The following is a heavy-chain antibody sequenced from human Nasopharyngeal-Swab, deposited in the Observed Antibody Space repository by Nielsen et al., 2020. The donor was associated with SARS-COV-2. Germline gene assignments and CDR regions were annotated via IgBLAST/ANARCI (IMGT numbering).Heavy chain of an antibody. CDR3: AKLGAQGAVADHFDS. J-gene: IGHJ4*02. V-gene: IGHV3-9*01. D-gene: IGHD6-19*01. Sequence: LKISCAASGFTFDDYAMHWVRQAPGKGLEWVSGIIWNSGGIGYADSVKGRFTISRDNAKNSLYLQMNSLRPEDTALYYCAKLGAQGAVADHFDSWGQGTLVTVSS. CDR1: GFTFDDYA. CDR2: IIWNSGGI.